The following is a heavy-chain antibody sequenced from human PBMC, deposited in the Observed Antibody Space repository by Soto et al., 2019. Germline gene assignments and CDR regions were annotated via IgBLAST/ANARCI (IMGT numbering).Heavy chain of an antibody. CDR3: AKNVWGITIFGGMDV. CDR1: GFTFSSYA. V-gene: IGHV3-23*01. D-gene: IGHD3-9*01. J-gene: IGHJ6*02. CDR2: ISGSGGST. Sequence: GGSLRLSCAASGFTFSSYAMSWVRQAPGKGLEWVSAISGSGGSTYYADSVKGRFTISRDNSRNTLYLQMNSLRAEDTAVYYCAKNVWGITIFGGMDVWGQGTAVTVSS.